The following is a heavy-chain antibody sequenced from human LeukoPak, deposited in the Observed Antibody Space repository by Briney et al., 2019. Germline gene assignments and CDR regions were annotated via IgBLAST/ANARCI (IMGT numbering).Heavy chain of an antibody. V-gene: IGHV1-2*02. Sequence: ASVKVSCKISEYTFTDYFLHWVRQAPGQGLEWMGWINLNSGGTNYAQKFQGRVTMTRDTSIGTAYIELGSLISDDTAMYYCARFSGSSKFDYWGQGTLVTVSS. D-gene: IGHD1-26*01. CDR3: ARFSGSSKFDY. CDR2: INLNSGGT. J-gene: IGHJ4*02. CDR1: EYTFTDYF.